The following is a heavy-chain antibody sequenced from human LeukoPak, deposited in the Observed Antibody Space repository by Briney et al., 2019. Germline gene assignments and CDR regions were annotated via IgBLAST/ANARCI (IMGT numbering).Heavy chain of an antibody. Sequence: GGSLRLSCAASGVTFSTYAMSWVRQAPGKGLEWVSVIYSGGSTYYADSVKGRFTISRDNSKNTLYLQMNSLRAEDTAVYYCASSGSYYDYWGQGTLVTVSS. CDR3: ASSGSYYDY. CDR2: IYSGGST. CDR1: GVTFSTYA. V-gene: IGHV3-53*01. J-gene: IGHJ4*02. D-gene: IGHD1-26*01.